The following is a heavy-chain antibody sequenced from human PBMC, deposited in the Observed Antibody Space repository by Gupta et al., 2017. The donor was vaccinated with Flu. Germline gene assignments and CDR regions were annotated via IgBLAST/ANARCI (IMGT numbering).Heavy chain of an antibody. CDR1: GFTFSSYL. CDR3: ARDKDAIFRYGMDL. J-gene: IGHJ6*02. Sequence: EVQLVESGGGLVQPGGSLRLSCAASGFTFSSYLMIWVRQAPGKGLEWVANIKLDGSGTYYVGSVKGRFTISRDNTKNSLYLQMNSLRAEDTAIYHCARDKDAIFRYGMDLWGQGTTVTVSS. CDR2: IKLDGSGT. V-gene: IGHV3-7*01. D-gene: IGHD3-3*01.